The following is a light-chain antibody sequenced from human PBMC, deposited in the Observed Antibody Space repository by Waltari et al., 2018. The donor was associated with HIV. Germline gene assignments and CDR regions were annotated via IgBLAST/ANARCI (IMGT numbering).Light chain of an antibody. V-gene: IGLV2-14*01. Sequence: QSALTQPASVSGSPGQSITISCTGTSSDVGGYNYVSWYQQHPGKAPKLMIYEVSNRPSGFSNRFSGSKSGNTASLTISGLQAEDEADYYCSSYTSSSTWVFGGGTKLTVL. CDR3: SSYTSSSTWV. J-gene: IGLJ3*02. CDR1: SSDVGGYNY. CDR2: EVS.